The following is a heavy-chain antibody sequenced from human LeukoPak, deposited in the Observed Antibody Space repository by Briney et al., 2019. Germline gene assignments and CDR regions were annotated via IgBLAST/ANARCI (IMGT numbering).Heavy chain of an antibody. CDR1: AGTFSSYA. D-gene: IGHD4-17*01. CDR3: ARDLTTVTTVYYYGMDV. Sequence: ASVKVSYKASAGTFSSYAISWVRQAPGQGIEWMGVVIPIFGTANYAQKFQGTVTITADESTSTAYMELSSLRSEDTAVYYCARDLTTVTTVYYYGMDVWGQGTTVTVSS. V-gene: IGHV1-69*13. J-gene: IGHJ6*02. CDR2: VIPIFGTA.